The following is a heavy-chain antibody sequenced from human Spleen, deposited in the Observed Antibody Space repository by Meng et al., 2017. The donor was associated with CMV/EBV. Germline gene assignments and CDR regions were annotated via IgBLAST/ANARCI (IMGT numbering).Heavy chain of an antibody. D-gene: IGHD6-13*01. CDR1: RYTFNDYS. Sequence: ASRYTFNDYSMHWVGQAHGQSLEWMGWINAGNGDTKYSQKFQGRVTITWDTSASTVYMELNSLTSEDTAVYYCARDGWQQTFYFDYWGQGALVTVSS. J-gene: IGHJ4*02. V-gene: IGHV1-3*01. CDR2: INAGNGDT. CDR3: ARDGWQQTFYFDY.